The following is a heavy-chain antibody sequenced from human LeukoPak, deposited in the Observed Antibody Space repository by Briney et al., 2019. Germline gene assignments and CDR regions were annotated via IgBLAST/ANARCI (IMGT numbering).Heavy chain of an antibody. CDR2: ISGSGTNT. D-gene: IGHD1-26*01. CDR1: GFIVSSNY. V-gene: IGHV3-23*01. CDR3: AKRYSGSYLAYYFDY. Sequence: GGSLRLSCAASGFIVSSNYMTWVRQTPGKGLEWVSAISGSGTNTDYADSVKGRFTISRDNSKNTLYLQMNSLRAEDTAVYYCAKRYSGSYLAYYFDYWGQGTLVTVSS. J-gene: IGHJ4*02.